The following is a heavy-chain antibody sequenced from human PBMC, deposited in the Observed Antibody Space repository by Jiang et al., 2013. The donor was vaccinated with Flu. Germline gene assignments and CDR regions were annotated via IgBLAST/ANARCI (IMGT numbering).Heavy chain of an antibody. Sequence: GGGVVQPGRSLRPSCAASGFTFSSYAMHWVRQAPGKGLEWVTLISYDGSNKYYGDSVKGRFTISRDNFKDTTYLQMNSLRPEDTAVYYCAKTWGTHYDDSSAHYWGQGTLVTVSS. J-gene: IGHJ4*02. D-gene: IGHD3-22*01. V-gene: IGHV3-30*18. CDR1: GFTFSSYA. CDR3: AKTWGTHYDDSSAHY. CDR2: ISYDGSNK.